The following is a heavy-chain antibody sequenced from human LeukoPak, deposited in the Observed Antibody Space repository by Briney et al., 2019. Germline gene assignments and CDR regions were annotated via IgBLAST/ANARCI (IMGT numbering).Heavy chain of an antibody. Sequence: PGGSLRLSCAASGFTVSSNYMSWVRQAPGKGLEWVSVIYSGGSTYYADSVKGRFTISRDNSKNTLYLQMNSLRAEDTAVYYCASARLYDSSGYYSYWGQGTLVTVSS. V-gene: IGHV3-66*01. CDR1: GFTVSSNY. D-gene: IGHD3-22*01. J-gene: IGHJ4*02. CDR2: IYSGGST. CDR3: ASARLYDSSGYYSY.